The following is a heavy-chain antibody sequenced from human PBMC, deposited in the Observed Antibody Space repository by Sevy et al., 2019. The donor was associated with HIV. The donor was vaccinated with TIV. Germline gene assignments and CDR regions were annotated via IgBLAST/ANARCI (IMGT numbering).Heavy chain of an antibody. V-gene: IGHV3-30*02. CDR3: AHHCLKQLGFDY. J-gene: IGHJ4*02. Sequence: GGSLRLSCAASGFTFSSYGMHWVRQAPGKGLEWVAFIRYDGSNKYYADSVKGRFTISRDNSKNTLYLQMNSLRAEDTAVYYCAHHCLKQLGFDYWGQGTLVTVSS. CDR2: IRYDGSNK. CDR1: GFTFSSYG. D-gene: IGHD6-6*01.